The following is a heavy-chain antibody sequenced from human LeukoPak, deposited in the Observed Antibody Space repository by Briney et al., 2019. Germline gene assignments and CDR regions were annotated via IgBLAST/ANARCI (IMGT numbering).Heavy chain of an antibody. CDR3: ARQSSGFFASDY. CDR2: INPNSGGT. J-gene: IGHJ4*02. Sequence: ASVKVSCKASGYTFTGYYMHWVRQAPGQGLEWMGWINPNSGGTNYAQDFQGRVTMTRDPSISTAYMELSRLRSDDTAVYFCARQSSGFFASDYWGQGTLVTVSS. D-gene: IGHD6-25*01. V-gene: IGHV1-2*02. CDR1: GYTFTGYY.